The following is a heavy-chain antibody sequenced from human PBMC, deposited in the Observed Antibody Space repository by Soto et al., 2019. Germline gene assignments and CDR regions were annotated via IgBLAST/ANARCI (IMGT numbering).Heavy chain of an antibody. CDR2: IIPIFGTA. J-gene: IGHJ3*02. CDR1: GGTFSSYA. V-gene: IGHV1-69*13. Sequence: SVKVSCKASGGTFSSYAISWVRQAPGQGLEWMGGIIPIFGTANYAQKFQGRVTITADESTSTAYMELSSLRSEDTAVYYCAREGDVSLRYYYDSSGCPHPFDIWGQGTMVTVSS. D-gene: IGHD3-22*01. CDR3: AREGDVSLRYYYDSSGCPHPFDI.